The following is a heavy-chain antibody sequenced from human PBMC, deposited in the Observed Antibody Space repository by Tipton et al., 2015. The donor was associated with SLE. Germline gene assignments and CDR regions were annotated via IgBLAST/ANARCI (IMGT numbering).Heavy chain of an antibody. CDR2: ISAGST. Sequence: SLRLSCAASGFTVSSNEMSWVRQASGKGLEWVSSISAGSTYYADSRKGRFTISRDNAKNSLYLQMNSLRAEDTAVYYCANTWYDAFDIWGQGTMVTVSS. CDR1: GFTVSSNE. J-gene: IGHJ3*02. V-gene: IGHV3-38-3*01. CDR3: ANTWYDAFDI. D-gene: IGHD6-13*01.